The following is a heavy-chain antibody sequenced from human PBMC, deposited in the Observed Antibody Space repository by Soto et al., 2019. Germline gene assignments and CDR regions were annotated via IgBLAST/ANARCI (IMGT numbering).Heavy chain of an antibody. CDR3: ARGGRGYSYGQTYYYYYYGMDV. CDR2: INAGNGNT. J-gene: IGHJ6*02. V-gene: IGHV1-3*01. D-gene: IGHD5-18*01. Sequence: GASVKVSCKASGYTFTCYAMHWVRQAPGQRLEWMGWINAGNGNTKYSQKFQGRVTITRDTSASTAYMELSSLRSEDTAVYYCARGGRGYSYGQTYYYYYYGMDVWAKGPRSPSP. CDR1: GYTFTCYA.